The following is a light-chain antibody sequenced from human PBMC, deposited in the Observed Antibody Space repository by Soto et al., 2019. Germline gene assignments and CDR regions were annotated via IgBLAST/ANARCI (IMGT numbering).Light chain of an antibody. CDR1: SSNIGAGYV. CDR2: GNS. Sequence: QSVRTQPPSVPGAPGQRVTISCTGSSSNIGAGYVVHWYQQLPGTAPKLLIYGNSNRPSGVPDRFSGSKSGTSASLAITGLQAEDEADYYCQSYDSSLSGSVFGGGTKLTVL. CDR3: QSYDSSLSGSV. V-gene: IGLV1-40*01. J-gene: IGLJ2*01.